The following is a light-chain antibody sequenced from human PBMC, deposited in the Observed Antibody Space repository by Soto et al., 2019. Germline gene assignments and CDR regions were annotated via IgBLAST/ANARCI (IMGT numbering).Light chain of an antibody. CDR3: QSYDSSLSGSV. Sequence: VLTQPPSVSGAPGQRVTISCTGNSSNIGAGYDVHWYQQLPGTAPKLLIYGNSNRPSGVPDRFSGSKSGTSASLAITGLQAEDEADYYCQSYDSSLSGSVFGGGTKLTVL. CDR1: SSNIGAGYD. V-gene: IGLV1-40*01. J-gene: IGLJ3*02. CDR2: GNS.